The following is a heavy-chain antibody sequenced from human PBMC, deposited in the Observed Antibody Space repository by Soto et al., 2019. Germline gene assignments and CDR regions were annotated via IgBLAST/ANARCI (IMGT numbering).Heavy chain of an antibody. CDR2: ISGGGGST. D-gene: IGHD5-18*01. J-gene: IGHJ4*02. V-gene: IGHV3-23*01. CDR1: GFIFSSYA. CDR3: ARDFDTAMTTFDY. Sequence: PGGSLRLSCAASGFIFSSYAMSWVRQAPGKGLEWVSAISGGGGSTYYADSVKGRFTISRDNSKNTLYLQMNSLRAEDTAVYYCARDFDTAMTTFDYWGKGTLVTSPQ.